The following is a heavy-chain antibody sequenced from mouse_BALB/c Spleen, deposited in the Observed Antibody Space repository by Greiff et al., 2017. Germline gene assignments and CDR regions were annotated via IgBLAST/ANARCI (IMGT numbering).Heavy chain of an antibody. CDR3: ARGGGYYAYAMDY. V-gene: IGHV1S29*02. J-gene: IGHJ4*01. Sequence: EVMLVESGPELVKPGASVKISCKASGYTFTDYNMHWVKQSHGKSLEWIGYIYPYNGGTGYNQKFKSKATLTVDNSSSTAYMELRSLTSEDSAVYYCARGGGYYAYAMDYWGQGTSVTVSS. D-gene: IGHD2-3*01. CDR1: GYTFTDYN. CDR2: IYPYNGGT.